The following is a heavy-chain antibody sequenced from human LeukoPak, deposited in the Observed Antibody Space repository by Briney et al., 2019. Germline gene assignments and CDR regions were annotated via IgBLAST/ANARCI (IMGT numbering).Heavy chain of an antibody. CDR1: GFTFSHYW. V-gene: IGHV3-53*01. D-gene: IGHD4-23*01. J-gene: IGHJ3*02. CDR2: TYTGGST. Sequence: GGSLRLSCAASGFTFSHYWMHWVRQAPGKGLEWVSVTYTGGSTNYADSVKGRFSISRDNSKNTLYLQMNSLRAEDTAVYYCARVDVVTVGKNAFDIWGQGTMVTVSS. CDR3: ARVDVVTVGKNAFDI.